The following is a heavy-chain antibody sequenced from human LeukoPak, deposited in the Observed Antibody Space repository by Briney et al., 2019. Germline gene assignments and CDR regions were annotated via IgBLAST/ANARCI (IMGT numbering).Heavy chain of an antibody. CDR1: GGSFSGYY. CDR3: ARDVVMDV. D-gene: IGHD3-16*01. CDR2: INHSGST. Sequence: TSETLSLTCAVYGGSFSGYYWSWIRQPPGKGLEWIGEINHSGSTNYNPSLRSRVTISVDKSKNQFSLKLSSVTAADTAVYYCARDVVMDVWGQGTTVTVSS. J-gene: IGHJ6*02. V-gene: IGHV4-34*01.